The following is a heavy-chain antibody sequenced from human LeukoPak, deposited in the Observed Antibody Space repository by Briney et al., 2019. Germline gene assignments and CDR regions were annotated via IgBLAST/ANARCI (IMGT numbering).Heavy chain of an antibody. J-gene: IGHJ4*02. D-gene: IGHD6-19*01. CDR2: ISGSGGST. V-gene: IGHV3-23*01. CDR3: AKPGYSSGWYVYFDY. Sequence: GGSLRLSCAASGFTFSSYAMSWVRRAPGKGLEWVSAISGSGGSTYYADSVKGRFTISRDNSKNTLYLQMNSLRAEDTAVYYCAKPGYSSGWYVYFDYWGQGTLVTVSS. CDR1: GFTFSSYA.